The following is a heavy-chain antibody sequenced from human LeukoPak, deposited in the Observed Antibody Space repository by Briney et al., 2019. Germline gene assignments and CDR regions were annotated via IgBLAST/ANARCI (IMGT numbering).Heavy chain of an antibody. V-gene: IGHV4-61*02. D-gene: IGHD6-13*01. Sequence: PSETLSLTCTVSGGSISSSSYYWGWIRQPAGKGLEWIGRIYTSGSTNYNPSLKSRVTMSVDTSKNQFSLKLSSVTAADTAVYYCARRYSSSWYLGYWGQGTLVTVSS. CDR2: IYTSGST. CDR3: ARRYSSSWYLGY. CDR1: GGSISSSSYY. J-gene: IGHJ4*02.